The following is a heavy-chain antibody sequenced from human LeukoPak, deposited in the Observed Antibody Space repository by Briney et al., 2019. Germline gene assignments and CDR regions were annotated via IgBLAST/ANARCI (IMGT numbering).Heavy chain of an antibody. CDR2: INPSGGST. D-gene: IGHD3-22*01. CDR3: ARSQRGSGYKNWFDP. V-gene: IGHV1-46*01. Sequence: ASVKVSFKASGYTFTSYYMHWVRQAPGQGLEWMGIINPSGGSTSYAQKFQGRVTMTRDTSTSTFYMELSSLRSEDTAVYYCARSQRGSGYKNWFDPWGQGTLVTVSS. CDR1: GYTFTSYY. J-gene: IGHJ5*02.